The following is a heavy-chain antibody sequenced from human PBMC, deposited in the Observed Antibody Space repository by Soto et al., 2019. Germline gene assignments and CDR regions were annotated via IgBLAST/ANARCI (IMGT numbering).Heavy chain of an antibody. V-gene: IGHV4-59*08. Sequence: SETLSLTCTVSGGSISSSYWSWIRQPPGKGLEWIAYIHYSGSTEHNPSLKSRVTISVDTSKNQFSLKLSSVTAADTAVYYCARHLSTKKAPLPFDYWGQGTLVTVSS. J-gene: IGHJ4*02. CDR3: ARHLSTKKAPLPFDY. CDR1: GGSISSSY. CDR2: IHYSGST. D-gene: IGHD1-1*01.